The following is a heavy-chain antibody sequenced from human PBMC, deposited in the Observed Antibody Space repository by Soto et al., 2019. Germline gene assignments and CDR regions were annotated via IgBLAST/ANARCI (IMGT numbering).Heavy chain of an antibody. CDR3: ARGLWFGELSGGYYSYGMDV. J-gene: IGHJ6*02. Sequence: QVQLQESGPGLVKPSQTLSLTCTVSGVPISSGGYYWSWIRQHPGKGLEWIGYMYSSGSTYFNPSLKSRVTISLETSKNQISLKVSSVTAADTAVYFCARGLWFGELSGGYYSYGMDVWGQGTTVTVTS. CDR2: MYSSGST. CDR1: GVPISSGGYY. D-gene: IGHD3-10*01. V-gene: IGHV4-31*03.